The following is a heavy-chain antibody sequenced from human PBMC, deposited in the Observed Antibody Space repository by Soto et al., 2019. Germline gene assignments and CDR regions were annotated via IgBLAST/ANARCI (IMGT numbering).Heavy chain of an antibody. CDR2: ISSNGGST. D-gene: IGHD3-3*01. V-gene: IGHV3-64D*08. CDR1: GFTFSSYA. Sequence: PGGSLRLSCSASGFTFSSYAMHWVRQDPGKGLEYVSAISSNGGSTYYADSVKGRFTISRDNSKNTLYLQMSSLRAEDTAVYYCVKGNVLRFLEWLGSNYYYGMDVWGQGTTVTVSS. CDR3: VKGNVLRFLEWLGSNYYYGMDV. J-gene: IGHJ6*02.